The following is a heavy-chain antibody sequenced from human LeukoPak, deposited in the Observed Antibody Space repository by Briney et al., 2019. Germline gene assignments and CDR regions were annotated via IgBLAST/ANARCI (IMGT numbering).Heavy chain of an antibody. V-gene: IGHV1-2*02. J-gene: IGHJ4*02. Sequence: ASVKVSCKASGYTFTGYYMHWVRQAPGQGLEWMGWINPNSGGTNYAQKFQGRVTMTRDTSISTAYMELSRLRSDDTAVYYCARDLGRRDTATMSWGQGTLVTVSS. CDR3: ARDLGRRDTATMS. D-gene: IGHD5-18*01. CDR2: INPNSGGT. CDR1: GYTFTGYY.